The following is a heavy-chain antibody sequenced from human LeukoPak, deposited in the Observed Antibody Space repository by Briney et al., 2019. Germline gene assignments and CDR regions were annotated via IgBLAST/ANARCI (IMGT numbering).Heavy chain of an antibody. D-gene: IGHD1-1*01. J-gene: IGHJ5*02. CDR3: ARGETILNWFDP. CDR2: IIPILGIA. Sequence: SVKVSCKASGGTFSSYAISWVRQAPGQGLEWMGRIIPILGIANYAQKFQGRVTITADKSTSTAYMELSSLRSEDTAVYYCARGETILNWFDPWDQGTLVTVSS. V-gene: IGHV1-69*04. CDR1: GGTFSSYA.